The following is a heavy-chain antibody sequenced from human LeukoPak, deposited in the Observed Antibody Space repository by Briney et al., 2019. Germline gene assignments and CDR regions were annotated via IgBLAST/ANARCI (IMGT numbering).Heavy chain of an antibody. Sequence: GGSLRLSCAASGFTVSSNYMSWVRQAPGKGLEWVSGINWNGGSTGYADSVKGRFTISRDNAKNSLYLQMNTLRAEDTALYYCARGKTSRYYYYGMGVWGQGTTVTVSS. CDR1: GFTVSSNY. CDR3: ARGKTSRYYYYGMGV. CDR2: INWNGGST. J-gene: IGHJ6*02. V-gene: IGHV3-20*04.